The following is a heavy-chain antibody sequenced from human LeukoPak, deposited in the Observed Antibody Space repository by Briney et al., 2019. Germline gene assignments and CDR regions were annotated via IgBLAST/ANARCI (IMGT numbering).Heavy chain of an antibody. D-gene: IGHD4/OR15-4a*01. CDR1: GYTFTGYY. J-gene: IGHJ4*02. CDR2: INPNSGDT. CDR3: ARRVQTTGVFDY. Sequence: GASVKVSCNASGYTFTGYYMHWVRQAPGQGLEWMGRINPNSGDTNYAQKFQGRVTMTGDTSISTAYMELSRLKFDDTAVYYCARRVQTTGVFDYWGQGTLVTVSS. V-gene: IGHV1-2*06.